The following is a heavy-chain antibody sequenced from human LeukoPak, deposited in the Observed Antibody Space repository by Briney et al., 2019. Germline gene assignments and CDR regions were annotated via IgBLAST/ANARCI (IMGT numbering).Heavy chain of an antibody. D-gene: IGHD3-22*01. CDR2: IYYSGST. CDR1: DGSISSYH. V-gene: IGHV4-59*01. Sequence: SSETLSLTCTVSDGSISSYHWIWIRQPPGKGLEWIGYIYYSGSTIYSPSLQSRVTISVDMSKNQLSLKLNSVTAADTALYYCARLMDSNYDGSAFDYWGQGTLVTVSS. CDR3: ARLMDSNYDGSAFDY. J-gene: IGHJ4*02.